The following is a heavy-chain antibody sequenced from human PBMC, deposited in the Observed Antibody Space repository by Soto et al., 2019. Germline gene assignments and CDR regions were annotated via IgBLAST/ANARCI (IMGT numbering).Heavy chain of an antibody. CDR3: ARVSSRGNWYFDL. J-gene: IGHJ2*01. D-gene: IGHD6-13*01. Sequence: SETLSLTRTVSGGSISSYYWSWIRQPPGKGLEWIGYIYYSGSTNYNPSLKSRVTISVDTSKNQFSLKLSSVTAADTAVYYCARVSSRGNWYFDLWGRGTLVTVSS. CDR1: GGSISSYY. CDR2: IYYSGST. V-gene: IGHV4-59*01.